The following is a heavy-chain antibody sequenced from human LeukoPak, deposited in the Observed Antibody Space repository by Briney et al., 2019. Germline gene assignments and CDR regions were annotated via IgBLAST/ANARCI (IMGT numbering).Heavy chain of an antibody. D-gene: IGHD6-13*01. CDR2: ISAYNGNT. Sequence: ASVKVSCKASGGTFSSYAISWVRQAPGQALEWMGWISAYNGNTNYAQKLQGRVTMTTDTSTSTAYMELRSLRSDDTAVYYCARRSSSSNWFDPWGQGTLVTVSS. J-gene: IGHJ5*02. V-gene: IGHV1-18*01. CDR3: ARRSSSSNWFDP. CDR1: GGTFSSYA.